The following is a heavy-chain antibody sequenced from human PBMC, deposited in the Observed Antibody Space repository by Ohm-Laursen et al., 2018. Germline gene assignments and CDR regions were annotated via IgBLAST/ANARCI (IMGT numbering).Heavy chain of an antibody. D-gene: IGHD4-17*01. Sequence: SLSLSCAASGFTFSDYNMSWNRQAPGKGLEYVSYISSSVDTIYYADSVKGRFTISRDYAKNSLYLQMNSLRAEDTALYYCAKDGAWGYGDYVEWYYFDYWGQGTLVTVSS. CDR3: AKDGAWGYGDYVEWYYFDY. J-gene: IGHJ4*02. CDR2: ISSSVDTI. V-gene: IGHV3-11*01. CDR1: GFTFSDYN.